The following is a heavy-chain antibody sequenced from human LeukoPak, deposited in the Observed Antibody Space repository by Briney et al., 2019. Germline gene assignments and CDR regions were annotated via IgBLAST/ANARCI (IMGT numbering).Heavy chain of an antibody. J-gene: IGHJ4*02. D-gene: IGHD6-19*01. V-gene: IGHV6-1*01. CDR3: ARDPAAEAGKGGFDY. CDR2: TYYRSKWYN. Sequence: SQTLSLTCAISGDSVSSNSAAWNWIRQSPSRGLEWLGRTYYRSKWYNDYAVAVKSRIIINPDTSKNQFSLQLNSVTPEDTAVYYCARDPAAEAGKGGFDYWGQGTLVTVSS. CDR1: GDSVSSNSAA.